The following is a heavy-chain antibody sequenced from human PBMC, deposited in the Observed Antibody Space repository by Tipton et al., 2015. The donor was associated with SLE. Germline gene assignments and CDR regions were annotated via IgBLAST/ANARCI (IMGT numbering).Heavy chain of an antibody. D-gene: IGHD1-7*01. CDR1: GGSISSHY. Sequence: TLSLTCTVSGGSISSHYWSWIRQPPGKGLEWIGYIYYSGSTNYNPSLKSRVTISVDTSKNQFSLKLSSVTAADTAVYYCARDSANYLLDYWGQGTLVTVS. J-gene: IGHJ4*02. CDR3: ARDSANYLLDY. CDR2: IYYSGST. V-gene: IGHV4-59*11.